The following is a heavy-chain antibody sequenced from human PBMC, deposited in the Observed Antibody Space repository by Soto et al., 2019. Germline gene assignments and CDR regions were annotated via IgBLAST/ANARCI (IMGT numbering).Heavy chain of an antibody. Sequence: EVQLVDSGGDLVQPGGSLRLSCAASGFTFSHYWMTWVRQAPGKGLEWVANINQDGSVKTYLDSMKGRLTISRDNAQDSLYLQMDSLRAEDTAVYYCGRGPGYGALDYWGQGTLVTVSA. CDR1: GFTFSHYW. J-gene: IGHJ4*02. V-gene: IGHV3-7*01. D-gene: IGHD4-17*01. CDR3: GRGPGYGALDY. CDR2: INQDGSVK.